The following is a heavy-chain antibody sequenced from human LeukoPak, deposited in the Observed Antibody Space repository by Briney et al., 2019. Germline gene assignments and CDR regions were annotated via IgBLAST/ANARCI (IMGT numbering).Heavy chain of an antibody. CDR2: INPNSGGT. J-gene: IGHJ4*02. Sequence: ASLKSSGKPSGYTFTGYYMPGLHRAPGQGLEWMGWINPNSGGTNYAQKFQGRVTMTRDTSISTAYMELSRLRSDDTAVYYCARPYSSGWYSAAVRFDYWGQGTLVTVSS. CDR3: ARPYSSGWYSAAVRFDY. D-gene: IGHD6-19*01. V-gene: IGHV1-2*02. CDR1: GYTFTGYY.